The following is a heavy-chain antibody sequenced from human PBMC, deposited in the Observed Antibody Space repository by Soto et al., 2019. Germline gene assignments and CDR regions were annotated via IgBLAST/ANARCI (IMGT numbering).Heavy chain of an antibody. V-gene: IGHV4-59*08. CDR1: GGSISSYY. CDR3: ARRRVRFLESHDAFDI. D-gene: IGHD3-3*01. J-gene: IGHJ3*02. Sequence: SETLSLTCTVSGGSISSYYWSWIRQPPGQGLEWIGYIYYSGSTNYNHSLKSRVTISVDTAKNQFSLKLSSVTAADTAVYYCARRRVRFLESHDAFDIWGQGTMVTVSS. CDR2: IYYSGST.